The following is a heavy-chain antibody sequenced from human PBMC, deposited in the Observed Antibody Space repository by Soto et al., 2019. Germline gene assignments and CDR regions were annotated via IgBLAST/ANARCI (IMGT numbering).Heavy chain of an antibody. J-gene: IGHJ5*02. CDR3: ATHAWDL. Sequence: EVQLLESGGGLVQPGGSLRLSCAASGFIFSRADMSWVRQTPAKGLEWVSAINGGRAFYGESVEGRFTVSRDDSKNTLYLQMNSLRVEDTAIYCFATHAWDLWGQGTLVTVSS. CDR2: INGGRA. CDR1: GFIFSRAD. V-gene: IGHV3-23*01. D-gene: IGHD2-2*01.